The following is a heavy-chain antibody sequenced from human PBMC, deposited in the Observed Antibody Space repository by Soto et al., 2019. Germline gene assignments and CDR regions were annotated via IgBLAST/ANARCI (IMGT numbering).Heavy chain of an antibody. Sequence: ASVKVSCKASGYTFTGYYMHWVRQAPGQGLEWMGWINPNSGGTNYAQKFQGRVTMTRDTSISTAYMELSRLRSDDTAVYYCARDIPETGYNFMDVWGQGTTVTVSS. J-gene: IGHJ6*02. V-gene: IGHV1-2*02. CDR2: INPNSGGT. CDR3: ARDIPETGYNFMDV. CDR1: GYTFTGYY. D-gene: IGHD3-9*01.